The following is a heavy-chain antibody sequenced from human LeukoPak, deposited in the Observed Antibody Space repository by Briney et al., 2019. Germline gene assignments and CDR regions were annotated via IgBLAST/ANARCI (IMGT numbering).Heavy chain of an antibody. D-gene: IGHD3-22*01. J-gene: IGHJ2*01. V-gene: IGHV3-48*01. Sequence: GGSLRLSCAASGFTFSNYRMTWVRQAPGKGLEWVSYISRSSSTIYYADSVKGRFTVSRDNAKNSLYLQKNSLRVEDTDVYYCASEEEPWFYRDWHFAYWGRGTLVTVSS. CDR3: ASEEEPWFYRDWHFAY. CDR1: GFTFSNYR. CDR2: ISRSSSTI.